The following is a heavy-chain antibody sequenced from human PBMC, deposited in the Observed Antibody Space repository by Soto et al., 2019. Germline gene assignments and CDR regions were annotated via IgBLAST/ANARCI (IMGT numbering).Heavy chain of an antibody. CDR3: ARVPGLELLDH. CDR2: INPISGGT. CDR1: GYTFTGYY. V-gene: IGHV1-2*02. J-gene: IGHJ4*02. Sequence: QVQLVQSGAEVKKPGASVKVSCKASGYTFTGYYLHWVRQAPGQGLEWVAWINPISGGTKYAQKFQGRVTVTRNTSISTAYTELSRLRSDDTAVYYGARVPGLELLDHWGQGTLVSVSS. D-gene: IGHD1-7*01.